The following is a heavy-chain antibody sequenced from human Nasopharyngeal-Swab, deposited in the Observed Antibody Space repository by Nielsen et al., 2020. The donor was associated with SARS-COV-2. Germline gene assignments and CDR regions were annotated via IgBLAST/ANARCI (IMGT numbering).Heavy chain of an antibody. V-gene: IGHV3-11*01. Sequence: GESLKISCAASGFSFSDSYMSWIRQAPGKGLEWVSYINSGGNTVYYADSVKGRFTISRDNSKNTLYLQMNSLRAEDTAIYYCAKDLKGPYFFWGQGTLVTVSS. CDR1: GFSFSDSY. CDR3: AKDLKGPYFF. CDR2: INSGGNTV. D-gene: IGHD2/OR15-2a*01. J-gene: IGHJ4*02.